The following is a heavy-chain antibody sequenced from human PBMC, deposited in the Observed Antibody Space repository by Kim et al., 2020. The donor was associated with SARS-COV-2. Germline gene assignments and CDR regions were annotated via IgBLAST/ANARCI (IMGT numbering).Heavy chain of an antibody. Sequence: PSLKSRVTISVDTSKNQFSLKLSSVTAADTAVYYCARQATSSSWTNDFDYWGQGTLVTVSS. J-gene: IGHJ4*02. V-gene: IGHV4-39*01. D-gene: IGHD6-13*01. CDR3: ARQATSSSWTNDFDY.